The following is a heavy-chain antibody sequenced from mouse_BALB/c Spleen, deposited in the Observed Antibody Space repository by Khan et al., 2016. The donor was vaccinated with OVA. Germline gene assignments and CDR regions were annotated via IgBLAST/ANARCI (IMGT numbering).Heavy chain of an antibody. J-gene: IGHJ2*01. CDR1: GYTFSTYW. V-gene: IGHV1-7*01. CDR2: ITPSSGYT. CDR3: ARDRIDY. Sequence: QVHVKQSGAELAKPGASVKMSCKASGYTFSTYWIHWVKQRPGQGLEWIGYITPSSGYTYYNQTFNDKATLTTDKSSSTAYIQRSSRTSEDSAVYYCARDRIDYWGQGTTLTVSS.